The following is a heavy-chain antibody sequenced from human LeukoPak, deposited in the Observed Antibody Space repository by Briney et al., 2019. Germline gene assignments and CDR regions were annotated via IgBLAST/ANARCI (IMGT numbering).Heavy chain of an antibody. CDR3: ALNIAARPGYFDP. Sequence: ASVKVSCKASGYTFTSYYMHWVRQAPGQGLEWMGIINPSGGSTSYAQKFQGRVTITADEPTSTAYMELSNLTSADTAVYYCALNIAARPGYFDPWGQGTLVTVSS. V-gene: IGHV1-46*01. CDR1: GYTFTSYY. D-gene: IGHD6-6*01. CDR2: INPSGGST. J-gene: IGHJ5*02.